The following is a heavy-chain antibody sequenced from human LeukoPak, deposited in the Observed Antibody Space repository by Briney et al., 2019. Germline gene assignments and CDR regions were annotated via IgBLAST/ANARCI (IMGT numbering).Heavy chain of an antibody. D-gene: IGHD3-22*01. J-gene: IGHJ3*01. CDR3: ATLRGDYYDSRAYDL. CDR1: GGSFSGYY. V-gene: IGHV4-59*10. CDR2: IFTSGNT. Sequence: SETLSLTCAVYGGSFSGYYWSWIRQPAGKGLEWIGRIFTSGNTDYNPSLKSRVFISIETSKNRFSLTLNSVTAADTAVYYCATLRGDYYDSRAYDLWGQGTMVTVSS.